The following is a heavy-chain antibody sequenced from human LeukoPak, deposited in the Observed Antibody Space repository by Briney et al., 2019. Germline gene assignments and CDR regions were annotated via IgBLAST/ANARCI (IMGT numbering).Heavy chain of an antibody. D-gene: IGHD1-26*01. Sequence: GGSLRLSCAASGFTFSSYAMSWVRQAPGKGLEWVSAISGSGGSTYYADSVKGRFTISRDNSKNTLYLQMNSLRAEDTAVYYCAKALWEPDYYYYYYMDVWGKGTTVTISS. CDR1: GFTFSSYA. CDR2: ISGSGGST. V-gene: IGHV3-23*01. J-gene: IGHJ6*03. CDR3: AKALWEPDYYYYYYMDV.